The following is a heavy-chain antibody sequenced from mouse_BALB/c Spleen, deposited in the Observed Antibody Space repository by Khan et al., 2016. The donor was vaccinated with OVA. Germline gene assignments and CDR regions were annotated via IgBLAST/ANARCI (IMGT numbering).Heavy chain of an antibody. Sequence: EVELVESGGDLVKPGGSLKLSCAASGFTFSTYGMSWVRQTPDKRLEWVATVSTGGSYTYYADSVKGRFTISRDTAKNTLYLQMSGLNSEYTAMFYCTRLAYYYDSEGFAYWGQGTLVTVSA. CDR3: TRLAYYYDSEGFAY. D-gene: IGHD1-1*01. V-gene: IGHV5-6*01. CDR1: GFTFSTYG. J-gene: IGHJ3*01. CDR2: VSTGGSYT.